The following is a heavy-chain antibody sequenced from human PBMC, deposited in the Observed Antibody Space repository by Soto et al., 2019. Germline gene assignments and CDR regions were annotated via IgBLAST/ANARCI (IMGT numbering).Heavy chain of an antibody. D-gene: IGHD3-22*01. V-gene: IGHV3-23*01. CDR1: GYNFNKYA. CDR2: ISSGGDNT. Sequence: GGSLRLSRVASGYNFNKYAVSWVRQAPGKGLEWVSAISSGGDNTHYADSVKGRFTITRDNSKNMLYLEMNSLTVEDTAVYYCVRRAQYFDGTGFHAFDIWGQGTRVTVSS. J-gene: IGHJ3*02. CDR3: VRRAQYFDGTGFHAFDI.